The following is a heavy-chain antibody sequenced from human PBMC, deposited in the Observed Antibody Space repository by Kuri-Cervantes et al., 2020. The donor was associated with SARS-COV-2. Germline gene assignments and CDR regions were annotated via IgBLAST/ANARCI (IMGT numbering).Heavy chain of an antibody. CDR1: GGSFSGYY. D-gene: IGHD6-6*01. CDR2: INHSGST. Sequence: GSLRLSCAVYGGSFSGYYWSWIRQPSGKGLEWIGEINHSGSTNYNPSLKSRVTISVDTSKNQFSLKLSSVTAADTAVYYCARVLAARPGVVDYWGQGTLVTVSS. J-gene: IGHJ4*02. V-gene: IGHV4-34*01. CDR3: ARVLAARPGVVDY.